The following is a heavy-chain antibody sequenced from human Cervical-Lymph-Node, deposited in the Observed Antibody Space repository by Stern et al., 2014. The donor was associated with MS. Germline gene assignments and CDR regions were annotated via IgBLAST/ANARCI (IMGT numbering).Heavy chain of an antibody. Sequence: QVQLVQSGSELKEPGASVKVSCKASGYTFTTHAVNWVRQAPGQGLEWMGWINTNTGNPTYAQGFTGRFVFSLDTSVSTAYLQISNLKAEDTAVYYCARVDGSSGWNLLGYWGQGALVTVSS. CDR2: INTNTGNP. V-gene: IGHV7-4-1*02. J-gene: IGHJ1*01. CDR1: GYTFTTHA. D-gene: IGHD6-19*01. CDR3: ARVDGSSGWNLLGY.